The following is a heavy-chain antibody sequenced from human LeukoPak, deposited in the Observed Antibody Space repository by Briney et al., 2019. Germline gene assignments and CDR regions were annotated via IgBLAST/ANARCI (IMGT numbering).Heavy chain of an antibody. CDR1: GFTFSSYW. J-gene: IGHJ5*02. V-gene: IGHV3-74*01. D-gene: IGHD3-3*01. CDR3: ARGSFAVVINSWFDP. Sequence: GGSLRLSCAASGFTFSSYWMHWVRQAPGKGLVWVSRINSDGSSTSYADSVKGRFTISRDNAKNTLYLQMNSLRAEDTAVYYCARGSFAVVINSWFDPWGQGTLVTVSS. CDR2: INSDGSST.